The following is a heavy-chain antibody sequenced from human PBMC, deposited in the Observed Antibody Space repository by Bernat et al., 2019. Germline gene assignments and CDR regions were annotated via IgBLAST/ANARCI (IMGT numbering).Heavy chain of an antibody. V-gene: IGHV1-18*01. CDR1: GYTFTSYG. CDR3: ARTMVRGVIMRPNWFDP. CDR2: ISAYNGIT. D-gene: IGHD3-10*01. Sequence: QVQLVQSGAEVKKPGASVKVSCKASGYTFTSYGISWVRQAPGQGLEWMGWISAYNGITNYAQKLQGRVTMTTDTSTSTAYMELRSLRSDDTAVYYCARTMVRGVIMRPNWFDPWGQGTLVTVSS. J-gene: IGHJ5*02.